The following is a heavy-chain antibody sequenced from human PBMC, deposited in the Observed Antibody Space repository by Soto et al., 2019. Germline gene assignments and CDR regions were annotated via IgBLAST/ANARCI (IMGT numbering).Heavy chain of an antibody. D-gene: IGHD6-13*01. V-gene: IGHV6-1*01. CDR2: TYYRSKWYN. J-gene: IGHJ5*01. CDR1: GDSVSSNSAA. Sequence: PSQTLSLTCAISGDSVSSNSAAWNWIRQSPSRGLEWLGRTYYRSKWYNDYAVSVKSRITINPDTSKNQFSLQLNSVTPEDTAVYYCARDFPYGGYSSSWYDCWGQGTLVTVSS. CDR3: ARDFPYGGYSSSWYDC.